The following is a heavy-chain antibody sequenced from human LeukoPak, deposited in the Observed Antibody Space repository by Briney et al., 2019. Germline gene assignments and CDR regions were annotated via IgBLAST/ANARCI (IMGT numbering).Heavy chain of an antibody. V-gene: IGHV3-30*02. D-gene: IGHD1-26*01. Sequence: GGSLRLSCAASGFTFSSYGTHWVRQAPGKGLEGVAFIRYDGSNKYYADSVKGRFTISRDNSKNTLYLQMNSLRAEDTAVYYCAKNPKLSGSYLYYFDYWGQGTLVTVSS. J-gene: IGHJ4*02. CDR1: GFTFSSYG. CDR2: IRYDGSNK. CDR3: AKNPKLSGSYLYYFDY.